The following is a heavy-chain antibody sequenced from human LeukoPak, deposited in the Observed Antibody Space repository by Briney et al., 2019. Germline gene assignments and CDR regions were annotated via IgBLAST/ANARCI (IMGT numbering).Heavy chain of an antibody. Sequence: GGSLRLSCPASGFTFVDYAMHWVRQAPGKGLEWVSLISGDGGSTYYADSVKGRFTISRDNSKNSLYLQMNSLRTEDTALYYCAKDIGYDFWSGYPRYGMDVWGQGTTVTVSS. J-gene: IGHJ6*02. CDR1: GFTFVDYA. CDR3: AKDIGYDFWSGYPRYGMDV. V-gene: IGHV3-43*02. D-gene: IGHD3-3*01. CDR2: ISGDGGST.